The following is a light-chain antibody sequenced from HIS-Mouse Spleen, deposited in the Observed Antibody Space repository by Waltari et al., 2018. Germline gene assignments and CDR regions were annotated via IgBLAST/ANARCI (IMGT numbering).Light chain of an antibody. V-gene: IGLV2-14*01. Sequence: QSALTQPASVSGSPGQSITIPCTGTSRDGGGYNYVSWYQHHPGKAPKPMIYEVSNRPSGVSNRFSGSKSGNTASLTISGLQAEDEADYYCSSYTSSSTLVFGGGTKLTVL. CDR3: SSYTSSSTLV. J-gene: IGLJ2*01. CDR1: SRDGGGYNY. CDR2: EVS.